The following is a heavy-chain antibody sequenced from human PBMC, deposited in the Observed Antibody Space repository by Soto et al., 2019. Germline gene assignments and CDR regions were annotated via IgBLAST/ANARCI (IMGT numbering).Heavy chain of an antibody. Sequence: ASVKLSCTAPGYTLASYSLNCVRQAPGQGPEWMGVINPHGGSTKYAQKFQRRVTMTRDTSRSTVYMELRSPRSDDTAIYYCVRSSGGNFGIIIEVSNWFDPRGQGTLVTVSP. CDR2: INPHGGST. J-gene: IGHJ5*02. CDR3: VRSSGGNFGIIIEVSNWFDP. D-gene: IGHD3-3*01. V-gene: IGHV1-46*01. CDR1: GYTLASYS.